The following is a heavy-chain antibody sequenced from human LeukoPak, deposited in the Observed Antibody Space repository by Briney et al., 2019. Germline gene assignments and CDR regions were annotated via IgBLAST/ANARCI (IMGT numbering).Heavy chain of an antibody. D-gene: IGHD1-26*01. CDR2: ITYDGSDQ. V-gene: IGHV3-30-3*02. CDR3: AKDISGSFSIDY. CDR1: GFTFSSYA. Sequence: GGSLRLSCAASGFTFSSYAVHWVRQAPGKGLDWVAVITYDGSDQYYADSVRGRFTISRDNSKNTLYLQMISLRPEDTAVYYCAKDISGSFSIDYWGQGTLVSVSS. J-gene: IGHJ4*02.